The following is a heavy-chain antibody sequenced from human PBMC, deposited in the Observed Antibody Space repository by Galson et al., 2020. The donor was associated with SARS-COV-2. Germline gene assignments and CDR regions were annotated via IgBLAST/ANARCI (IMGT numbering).Heavy chain of an antibody. CDR2: IYYSGST. CDR1: GGSISSYY. CDR3: ANTPMVQGVIGYYYYMDV. Sequence: SETLSLTCTVSGGSISSYYWSWIRQPPGKGLEWIGYIYYSGSTNYNPSLKSRVTISVDTSKNQFSLKLSSVTAADTAVYYCANTPMVQGVIGYYYYMDVWGKGTTVTVSS. V-gene: IGHV4-59*01. J-gene: IGHJ6*03. D-gene: IGHD3-10*01.